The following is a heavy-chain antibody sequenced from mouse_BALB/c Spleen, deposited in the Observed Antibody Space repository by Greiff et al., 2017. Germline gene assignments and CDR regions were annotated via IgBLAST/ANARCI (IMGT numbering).Heavy chain of an antibody. CDR1: GFNIKDTY. J-gene: IGHJ4*01. CDR2: IDPANGNT. D-gene: IGHD3-1*01. Sequence: EVKLMESGAELVKPGASVKLSCTASGFNIKDTYMHWVKQRPEQGLEWIGRIDPANGNTKYDPKFQGKATITADTSSNTAYLQLSSLTSEDTAVYYCARGLGLYYYAMDYWGQGTSVTVSS. V-gene: IGHV14-3*02. CDR3: ARGLGLYYYAMDY.